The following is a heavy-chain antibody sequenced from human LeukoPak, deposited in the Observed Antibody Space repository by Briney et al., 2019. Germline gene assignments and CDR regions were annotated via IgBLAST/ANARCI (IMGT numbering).Heavy chain of an antibody. Sequence: ASVKVSCKASGYTFTSYAMHWVRQAPGQRLEWMGWINAGNGNTKYSQKFQGRVTITRDTSASTAYMELSSLRSEDTAVYYCARDRNYYDSSAFDIWGQGTMVTVSS. CDR1: GYTFTSYA. V-gene: IGHV1-3*01. D-gene: IGHD3-22*01. J-gene: IGHJ3*02. CDR2: INAGNGNT. CDR3: ARDRNYYDSSAFDI.